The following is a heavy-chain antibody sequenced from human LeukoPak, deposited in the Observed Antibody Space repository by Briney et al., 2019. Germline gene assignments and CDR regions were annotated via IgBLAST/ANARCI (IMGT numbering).Heavy chain of an antibody. CDR1: GFTFSSYS. D-gene: IGHD6-6*01. Sequence: NPGGSLRLSCAASGFTFSSYSMNWVRQAPGKGLQWVSSISSGGSYIYYADSVKGRFTISRDNAKNSLYLQMNSLRAEDTAVYYCATSLQVVVDYWGQGTLVTVSS. CDR2: ISSGGSYI. V-gene: IGHV3-21*01. CDR3: ATSLQVVVDY. J-gene: IGHJ4*02.